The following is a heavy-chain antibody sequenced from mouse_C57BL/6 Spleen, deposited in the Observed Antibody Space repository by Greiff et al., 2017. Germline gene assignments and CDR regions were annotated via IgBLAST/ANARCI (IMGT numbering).Heavy chain of an antibody. V-gene: IGHV1-15*01. CDR3: AREGIYYYYFDY. J-gene: IGHJ2*01. CDR1: GYTFTDYE. Sequence: VQLQQSGAELVRPGASVKLSCKASGYTFTDYEMHWVKQTPVHGLEWIGAIEPETGGTAYNQKFKGKAILTADKSSSTAYMELRSLTSEDSAVYYCAREGIYYYYFDYWGQGTTLTVSS. D-gene: IGHD1-1*01. CDR2: IEPETGGT.